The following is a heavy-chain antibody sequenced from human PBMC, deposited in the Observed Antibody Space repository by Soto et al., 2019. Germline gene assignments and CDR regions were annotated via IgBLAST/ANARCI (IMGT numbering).Heavy chain of an antibody. Sequence: PGGSLRLSCAASGVTFNTYWMSWVRQAPGKGLEWVANIKPDGSQKWYVDSVKGRFAISRDNAKNSMFLQMKSLRGEDTAVYFCARGDYYDTSGPFSDAFDVWGKGTMVTV. CDR2: IKPDGSQK. V-gene: IGHV3-7*04. J-gene: IGHJ3*01. CDR1: GVTFNTYW. D-gene: IGHD3-22*01. CDR3: ARGDYYDTSGPFSDAFDV.